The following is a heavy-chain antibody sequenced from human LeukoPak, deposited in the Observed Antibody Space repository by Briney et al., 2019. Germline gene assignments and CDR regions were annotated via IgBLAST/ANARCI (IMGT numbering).Heavy chain of an antibody. V-gene: IGHV4-59*01. J-gene: IGHJ5*02. D-gene: IGHD2-2*01. CDR3: ARGGVVPTARWFAP. Sequence: SETLSLTCTVSGGSISSYYWSWIRQPPGKGLEWIGYIYYSGSTNYNPSLKSRVTISVDTSNNQFSLKLNSVTAADTAVYYCARGGVVPTARWFAPWGQGTLVTVSS. CDR2: IYYSGST. CDR1: GGSISSYY.